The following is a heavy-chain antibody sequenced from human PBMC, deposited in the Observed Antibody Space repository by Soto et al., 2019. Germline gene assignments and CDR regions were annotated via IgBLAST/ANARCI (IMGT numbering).Heavy chain of an antibody. CDR1: GFTFSSQW. V-gene: IGHV3-74*01. CDR3: AGSPGLSRISGTTLGA. J-gene: IGHJ5*01. D-gene: IGHD1-7*01. CDR2: INGDGSST. Sequence: EVQLVESGGGLVQPGGSLRLSCAASGFTFSSQWMHWVRQAPGKGLVWVSRINGDGSSTSYADSVKGRFTISRDNAKNMLYLQVNSLRADDTAVYYCAGSPGLSRISGTTLGAWGQGTLVTVSS.